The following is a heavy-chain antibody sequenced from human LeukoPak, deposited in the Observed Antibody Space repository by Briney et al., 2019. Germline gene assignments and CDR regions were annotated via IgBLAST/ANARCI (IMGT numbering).Heavy chain of an antibody. Sequence: ASVKVSCKVSGYTLTELSMHWVRQAPGKGLEWMGGFDPEDGETIYAQKFQGRVTMTEDTSTDTAYMELSGLRSEDTAVYYCATQLLSIQYFQHWGQGTLVTVSS. CDR3: ATQLLSIQYFQH. V-gene: IGHV1-24*01. D-gene: IGHD2-2*01. CDR2: FDPEDGET. CDR1: GYTLTELS. J-gene: IGHJ1*01.